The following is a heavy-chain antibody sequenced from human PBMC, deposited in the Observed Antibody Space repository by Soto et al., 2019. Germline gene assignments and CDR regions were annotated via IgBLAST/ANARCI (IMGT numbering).Heavy chain of an antibody. Sequence: QVQLQQWGAGLLKPSETLSLTCAVYGGSFSGYYWSWIRQPPGKGLEWIGEINHSGSTNYNPSLKSRVTISVDTSKNRFSLKLSSVTAADTAVYYCARVRIAAAGTNYYYYYGMDVWGQGTTVTVSS. CDR2: INHSGST. J-gene: IGHJ6*02. CDR1: GGSFSGYY. V-gene: IGHV4-34*01. CDR3: ARVRIAAAGTNYYYYYGMDV. D-gene: IGHD6-13*01.